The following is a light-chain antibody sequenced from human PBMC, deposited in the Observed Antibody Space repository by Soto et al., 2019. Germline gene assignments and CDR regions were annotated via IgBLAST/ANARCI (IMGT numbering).Light chain of an antibody. V-gene: IGKV3-11*01. CDR2: DAS. Sequence: EIVLTQSPVTLSLSPGDRATLSCRVSQKIDSFFAWYQQKPGQAPRLLIFDASQRATGIPARFSGSGSGTYFILTISKLEPEDFADYYCQQRVSLTLTFGVGTKVEIK. CDR3: QQRVSLTLT. J-gene: IGKJ4*01. CDR1: QKIDSF.